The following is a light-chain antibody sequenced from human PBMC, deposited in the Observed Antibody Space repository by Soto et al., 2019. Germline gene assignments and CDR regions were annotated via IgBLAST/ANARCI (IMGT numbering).Light chain of an antibody. V-gene: IGKV1-39*01. Sequence: DIPVTQSPSSLSASVGARATITCRASESISTSLNWNQQKPGRAPNLLIYAASTLQSGVPARFSGSGSGTDFTLTISTLQPEDFATYYCQQSYGSPKTFGQGTKVEIK. J-gene: IGKJ1*01. CDR2: AAS. CDR3: QQSYGSPKT. CDR1: ESISTS.